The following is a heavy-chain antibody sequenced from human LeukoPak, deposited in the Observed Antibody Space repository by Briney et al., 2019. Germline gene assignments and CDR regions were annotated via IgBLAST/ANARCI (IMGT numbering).Heavy chain of an antibody. D-gene: IGHD2-2*01. V-gene: IGHV1-46*01. Sequence: ASVKVSCKASGYTFTSYYMHWVRQAPGQGLEWMGIINPSGGSTSYAQKFQGRVTMTRDTSTSTVYMELSSLRSEDTAVYYCARVVVPAAIRGWFDPWGQGTLVNVSS. CDR1: GYTFTSYY. J-gene: IGHJ5*02. CDR2: INPSGGST. CDR3: ARVVVPAAIRGWFDP.